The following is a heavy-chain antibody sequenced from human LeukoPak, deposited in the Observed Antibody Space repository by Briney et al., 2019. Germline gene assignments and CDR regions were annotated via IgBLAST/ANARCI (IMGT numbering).Heavy chain of an antibody. Sequence: PSETLSLTCTVSGGSISSGSYYWSWIRQPAGKGLEWIGRIYTSGSTNYNPSLKSRVTISVDTSKNQFSLKLSSVTAADTAVYYCATREWELRPYYFDYWGQGTLVTVSS. CDR3: ATREWELRPYYFDY. J-gene: IGHJ4*02. CDR2: IYTSGST. V-gene: IGHV4-61*02. D-gene: IGHD1-26*01. CDR1: GGSISSGSYY.